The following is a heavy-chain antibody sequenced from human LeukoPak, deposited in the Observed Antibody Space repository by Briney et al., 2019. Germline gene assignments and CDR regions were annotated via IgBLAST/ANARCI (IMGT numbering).Heavy chain of an antibody. Sequence: GSLRLYCAVSGFTFSSYEMKWVGQAPGKGREWVCYISSSGSSIYYADSVKGRFTISRDNSKNSLYLQMNSLRGEDTAVYYCARGYSSSSNWFDPWGQGTLVTVSS. CDR1: GFTFSSYE. J-gene: IGHJ5*02. CDR2: ISSSGSSI. V-gene: IGHV3-48*03. CDR3: ARGYSSSSNWFDP. D-gene: IGHD6-6*01.